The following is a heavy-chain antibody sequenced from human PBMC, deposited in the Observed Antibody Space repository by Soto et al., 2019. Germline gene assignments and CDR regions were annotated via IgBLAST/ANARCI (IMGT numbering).Heavy chain of an antibody. Sequence: GGSLRLSCAASGFTFNSYWMHWVRQAPGKGPVWVSRISGDGSQTRYADSVQGRFTISRDNAKSTLYLQMNSPRAEDTAVYYCVRGYFYDNAGPYFDYWGQGTLVTVSS. CDR3: VRGYFYDNAGPYFDY. D-gene: IGHD3-22*01. V-gene: IGHV3-74*01. CDR1: GFTFNSYW. J-gene: IGHJ4*02. CDR2: ISGDGSQT.